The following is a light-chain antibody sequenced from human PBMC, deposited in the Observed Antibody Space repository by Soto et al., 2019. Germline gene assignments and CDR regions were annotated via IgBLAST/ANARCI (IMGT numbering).Light chain of an antibody. J-gene: IGKJ5*01. Sequence: DIPLTQSPSFLSASVGDTVTITCRASQDISSYLAWYQQKPVKAPKVLIHTASTLESGVPPRFSGSGSGTHFTLTISNLQPEDFATYYCQHLNSWPPITFGQGTRLDIK. V-gene: IGKV1-9*01. CDR3: QHLNSWPPIT. CDR1: QDISSY. CDR2: TAS.